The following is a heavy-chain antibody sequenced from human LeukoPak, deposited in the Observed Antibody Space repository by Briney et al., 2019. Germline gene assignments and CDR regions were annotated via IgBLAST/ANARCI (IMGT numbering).Heavy chain of an antibody. CDR3: ARRKGGYYYGAEGYYFDY. V-gene: IGHV4-34*01. D-gene: IGHD3-22*01. Sequence: SETLSLTCAVYGWSFSGYYWSWIRQPPGKGLEWIGEINHSGSTNYNPSLKSRVTISVDTSKNQIFLKLSSVTAADTAVHYCARRKGGYYYGAEGYYFDYWGQGTLVTVSS. CDR1: GWSFSGYY. J-gene: IGHJ4*02. CDR2: INHSGST.